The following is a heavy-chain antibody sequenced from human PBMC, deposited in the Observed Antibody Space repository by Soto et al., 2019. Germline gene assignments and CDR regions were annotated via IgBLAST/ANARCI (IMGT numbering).Heavy chain of an antibody. CDR3: ASGYCSSTSCSPLSP. CDR1: GGTFSSYT. V-gene: IGHV1-69*02. Sequence: QVQLVQSGAEVKKPGSSVKVCCKASGGTFSSYTISWVRQAPGQGLEWMGRIIPILGIANYAQKFQGRVTITADKSTSTAYMELSSLRSEDTAVYYCASGYCSSTSCSPLSPWGQGTLVTVSS. J-gene: IGHJ5*02. CDR2: IIPILGIA. D-gene: IGHD2-2*03.